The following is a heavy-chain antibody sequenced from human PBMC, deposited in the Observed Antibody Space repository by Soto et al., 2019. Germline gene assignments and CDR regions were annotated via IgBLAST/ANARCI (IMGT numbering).Heavy chain of an antibody. Sequence: ASLKVSCKASGYTFTSYDINWVRQCTGQGLEWMGWMNPNSGNTGYAQKFQGRVTMTRNTSISTAYMELSSLRSEDTAVYYCARGPPNDFWSGFGYHYYGMDVWGQGTTVTVSS. V-gene: IGHV1-8*01. CDR2: MNPNSGNT. CDR3: ARGPPNDFWSGFGYHYYGMDV. J-gene: IGHJ6*02. CDR1: GYTFTSYD. D-gene: IGHD3-3*01.